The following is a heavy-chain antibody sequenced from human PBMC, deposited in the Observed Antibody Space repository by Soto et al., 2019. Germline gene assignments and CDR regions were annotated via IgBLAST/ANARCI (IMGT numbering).Heavy chain of an antibody. CDR3: AHRPRGYSYHFDY. CDR1: GFSLSTRGVG. Sequence: QITLKESGPTLVKPTQTLTLTCTFSGFSLSTRGVGVGWIRQPPGKALEWLALIYWDDDEGYSPSLKTRLTITKDTSKTQLVLTTTNMDPVDTATYYCAHRPRGYSYHFDYWGQGTLVTVSS. V-gene: IGHV2-5*02. CDR2: IYWDDDE. J-gene: IGHJ4*02. D-gene: IGHD5-18*01.